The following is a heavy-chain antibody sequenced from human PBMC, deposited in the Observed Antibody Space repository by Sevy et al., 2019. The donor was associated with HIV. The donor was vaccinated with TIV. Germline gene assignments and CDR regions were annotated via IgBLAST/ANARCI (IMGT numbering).Heavy chain of an antibody. V-gene: IGHV3-7*03. D-gene: IGHD3-10*01. CDR3: ARKLWFSRAFDI. CDR1: GFTFSRFW. Sequence: GGSLRLSCAASGFTFSRFWMSWVRQAPGKGLEWVANINQDGSERYYVDSVKGRFTISRDNAKNSLYLQMNSLRAEDTAVYYCARKLWFSRAFDIWGQGTMVTVSS. CDR2: INQDGSER. J-gene: IGHJ3*02.